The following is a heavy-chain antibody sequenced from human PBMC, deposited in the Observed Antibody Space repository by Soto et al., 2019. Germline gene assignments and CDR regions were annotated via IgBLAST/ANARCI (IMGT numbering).Heavy chain of an antibody. CDR3: ARGGRIVDTGIGYYYYHAMDV. D-gene: IGHD5-18*01. V-gene: IGHV1-46*01. Sequence: GASVKVSCKASGYTFTSYYIHWVRQAPGQGLEWMGIFNPTGDTASYAQKLQGRVTMTRDTSTGTAYMDLGSLRSEDTAVYYCARGGRIVDTGIGYYYYHAMDVWGQGTTVTVSS. CDR1: GYTFTSYY. CDR2: FNPTGDTA. J-gene: IGHJ6*02.